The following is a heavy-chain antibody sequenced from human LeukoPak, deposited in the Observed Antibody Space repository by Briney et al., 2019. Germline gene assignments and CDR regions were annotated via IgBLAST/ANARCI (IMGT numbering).Heavy chain of an antibody. CDR1: GGSISSGDYY. J-gene: IGHJ6*02. CDR2: ISYSGST. Sequence: PSETLSLTCTVSGGSISSGDYYWSWIRQPPGKGLEWIGYISYSGSTYYNPSLKSRVTISVDTSKNQFSLKLSSVTAADTAVYYCARGSRYSSSPADYGMDLWGQGTTVTVSS. D-gene: IGHD6-13*01. V-gene: IGHV4-30-4*01. CDR3: ARGSRYSSSPADYGMDL.